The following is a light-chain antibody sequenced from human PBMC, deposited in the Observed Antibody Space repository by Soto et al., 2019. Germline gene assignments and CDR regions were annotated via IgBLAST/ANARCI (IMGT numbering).Light chain of an antibody. J-gene: IGKJ2*01. CDR3: QQYGSSPLT. V-gene: IGKV3-20*01. Sequence: EIVLTQSPATLSLSPGERATLSCRASQSVSSNYLAWYQQKPGQSPRLLIYAASIRATDIPDRFSSSGAGTDFTITISRLEPEDSAVYSWQQYGSSPLTFGQGTKLEIK. CDR2: AAS. CDR1: QSVSSNY.